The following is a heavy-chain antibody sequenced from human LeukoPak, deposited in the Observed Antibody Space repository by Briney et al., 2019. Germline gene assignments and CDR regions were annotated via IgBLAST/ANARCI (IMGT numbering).Heavy chain of an antibody. D-gene: IGHD2-15*01. V-gene: IGHV4-39*01. CDR3: APGGLDY. Sequence: TSETLSLTCTVSGGSISSSSYYWGWIRQPPGKGLEWIGSIYYSGSTYYNPSLKSRVTISVDTSKNQFSLKLSSVTAADTAVYYCAPGGLDYWGQGTLVTVSS. CDR1: GGSISSSSYY. CDR2: IYYSGST. J-gene: IGHJ4*02.